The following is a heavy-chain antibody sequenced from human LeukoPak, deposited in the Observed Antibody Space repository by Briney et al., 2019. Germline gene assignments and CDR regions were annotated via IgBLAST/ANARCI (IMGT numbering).Heavy chain of an antibody. Sequence: PGGSLRLSCAASGFTFGYFWMSWVRQAPGRGLQWVASMKGDGSLIHYVDSAKGRFTISRDNARSSLYLQMNSLRAEDTAIYFCARLFGGVTTFDYWGQGALVTVSS. CDR3: ARLFGGVTTFDY. CDR1: GFTFGYFW. J-gene: IGHJ4*02. D-gene: IGHD2-8*02. CDR2: MKGDGSLI. V-gene: IGHV3-7*01.